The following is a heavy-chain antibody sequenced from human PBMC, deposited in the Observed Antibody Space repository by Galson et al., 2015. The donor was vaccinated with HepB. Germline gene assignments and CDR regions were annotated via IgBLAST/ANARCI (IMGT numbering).Heavy chain of an antibody. CDR2: ISSSSSYI. V-gene: IGHV3-21*01. CDR3: ARAPLLYSSSTRDYYYGMDV. J-gene: IGHJ6*02. D-gene: IGHD6-13*01. CDR1: GFTFSSYS. Sequence: SLRLSCAASGFTFSSYSMNWVRQAPGKGLEWVSSISSSSSYIYYADSVKGRFTISRDNAKNSLYLQMNSLRAEDTAVYYCARAPLLYSSSTRDYYYGMDVWGQGTTVTVSS.